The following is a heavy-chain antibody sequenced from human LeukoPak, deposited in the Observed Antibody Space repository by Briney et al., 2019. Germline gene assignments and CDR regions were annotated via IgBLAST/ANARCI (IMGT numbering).Heavy chain of an antibody. CDR3: ARAGWGIAARPGNWFDP. CDR2: ISAYNGNT. Sequence: ASVKVSCKASGYTFTSYGISWVRQAPGQGLERMGWISAYNGNTNYAQKLQGRVTMTTDTSTSTAYMELRSLRSDDTAVYYCARAGWGIAARPGNWFDPWGQGTLVTVSS. J-gene: IGHJ5*02. V-gene: IGHV1-18*01. D-gene: IGHD6-6*01. CDR1: GYTFTSYG.